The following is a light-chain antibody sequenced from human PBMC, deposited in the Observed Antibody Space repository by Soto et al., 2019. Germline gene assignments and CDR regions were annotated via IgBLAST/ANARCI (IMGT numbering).Light chain of an antibody. V-gene: IGKV1-5*01. CDR3: QQYDNWPWA. Sequence: DIERSQSPSSMPASVGDRVTITCRASQSLNSWLAWYQQKPGKAPKLLIYEASTLESGVPSRFSGRGSGTEFTLTISSLKSDDCSVYYCQQYDNWPWAFGQGTKVDIK. CDR1: QSLNSW. CDR2: EAS. J-gene: IGKJ1*01.